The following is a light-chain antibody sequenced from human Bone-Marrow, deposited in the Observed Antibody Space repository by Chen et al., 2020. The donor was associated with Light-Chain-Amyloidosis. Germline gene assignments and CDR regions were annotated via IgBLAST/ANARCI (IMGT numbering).Light chain of an antibody. CDR3: SSYVGYKNLL. CDR2: EVS. Sequence: QSALTQPPSASGSPGQSVTVSCAGTSSDVDTSNYVSWYQHHPGKAPKLVIYEVSNRPSGVPDRFSGSKSGNTASLTVSGLQAEDEAHYYCSSYVGYKNLLFGGGTQLTVL. V-gene: IGLV2-8*01. CDR1: SSDVDTSNY. J-gene: IGLJ2*01.